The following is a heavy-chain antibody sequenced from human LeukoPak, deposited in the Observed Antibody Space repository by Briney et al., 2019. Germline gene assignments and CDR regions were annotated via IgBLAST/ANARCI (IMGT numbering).Heavy chain of an antibody. CDR3: ASLDTAMPLDAFDI. J-gene: IGHJ3*02. V-gene: IGHV1-69*05. CDR1: GGTFSSYA. CDR2: IIPIFGTA. D-gene: IGHD5-18*01. Sequence: SVKVFCKASGGTFSSYAISWVRQAPGQGLEWMGGIIPIFGTANYAQKFQGRVTITTDESTSTAYMELSSLRSEDTAVYYCASLDTAMPLDAFDIWGQGTMVTVSS.